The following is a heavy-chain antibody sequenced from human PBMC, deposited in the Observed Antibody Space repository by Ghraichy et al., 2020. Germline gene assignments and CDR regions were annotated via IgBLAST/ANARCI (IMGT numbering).Heavy chain of an antibody. CDR2: IYYSGST. V-gene: IGHV4-39*01. Sequence: SQTLSLTCTVSGGSISSSSYYWGWIRQPPGKGLEWIGSIYYSGSTYYNPSLKSRVTISVDTSKNQFSLKLSSVTAADTAVYYCARRITIFGVVIVHDAFDIWGQGTMVTVSS. CDR1: GGSISSSSYY. D-gene: IGHD3-3*01. CDR3: ARRITIFGVVIVHDAFDI. J-gene: IGHJ3*02.